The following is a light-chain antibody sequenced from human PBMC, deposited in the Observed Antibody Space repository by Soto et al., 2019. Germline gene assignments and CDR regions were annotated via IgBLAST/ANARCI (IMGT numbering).Light chain of an antibody. J-gene: IGLJ1*01. V-gene: IGLV2-14*01. Sequence: QSALTQPASVSGSPGQSITISCTGTSSDVGGYNYVSWYQQHPGKAPKLMIYEVSNWPSGVSNSFSGSKSGNTASLTISGLQAEDEADYYCSSYTSSSTLVFGTGTKLTVL. CDR2: EVS. CDR3: SSYTSSSTLV. CDR1: SSDVGGYNY.